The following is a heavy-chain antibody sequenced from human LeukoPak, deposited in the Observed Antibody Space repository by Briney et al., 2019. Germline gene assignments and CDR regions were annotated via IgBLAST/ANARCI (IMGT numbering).Heavy chain of an antibody. CDR1: GYTFTSYD. D-gene: IGHD5-24*01. Sequence: ASVKVSCKASGYTFTSYDINWVRQATGQGLESMGWMNPNSGNTGYAQKFQGRVTITRNTSISTAYMELSSLRSEDTAVYYCARVQMATIFYYYYYIDVWGKGTTVTVSS. CDR2: MNPNSGNT. J-gene: IGHJ6*03. CDR3: ARVQMATIFYYYYYIDV. V-gene: IGHV1-8*03.